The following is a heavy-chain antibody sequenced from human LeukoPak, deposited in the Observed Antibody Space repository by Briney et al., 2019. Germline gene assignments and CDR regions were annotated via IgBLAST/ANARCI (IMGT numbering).Heavy chain of an antibody. CDR3: ARDASAWARDC. J-gene: IGHJ4*02. V-gene: IGHV3-21*01. Sequence: GGSPRLSCAASGFTFSSYSMSWVRQAPGKGLEWVSTINTRNVIYYADSVKGQFTISRDDAKNSLYLQMNSLRVEDTAVYYCARDASAWARDCWGQGTLVTVSS. CDR2: INTRNVI. D-gene: IGHD2-21*01. CDR1: GFTFSSYS.